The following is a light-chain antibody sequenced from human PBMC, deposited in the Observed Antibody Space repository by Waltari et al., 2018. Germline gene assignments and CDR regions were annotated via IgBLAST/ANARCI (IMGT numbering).Light chain of an antibody. CDR3: QQYGSSVLYT. V-gene: IGKV3-20*01. CDR1: QSLTKRY. J-gene: IGKJ2*01. CDR2: GAS. Sequence: RASQSLTKRYLAWYQQKPGQAPRLLIYGASSMAAGIPDRFSGSGSGTDFTLTISRLEPEDFAVYYCQQYGSSVLYTFGQGTKLEIK.